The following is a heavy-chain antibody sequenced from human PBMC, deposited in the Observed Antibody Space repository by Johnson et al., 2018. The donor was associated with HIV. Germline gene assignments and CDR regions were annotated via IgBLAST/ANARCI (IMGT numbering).Heavy chain of an antibody. J-gene: IGHJ3*02. Sequence: VQLVESGGGLVQPGGSLRLSCAASGFTFSSYDMHWVRQATGNGLEWVSAIGTAGDTYYPGSVQGRFTTSRENAKNSLYLQMNSLTTEDMAVYDCAREPLGNYVLGYAFDIWGQGTMVTVSS. V-gene: IGHV3-13*01. D-gene: IGHD1-7*01. CDR2: IGTAGDT. CDR1: GFTFSSYD. CDR3: AREPLGNYVLGYAFDI.